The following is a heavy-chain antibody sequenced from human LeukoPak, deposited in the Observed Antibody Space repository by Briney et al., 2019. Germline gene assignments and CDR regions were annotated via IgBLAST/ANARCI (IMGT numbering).Heavy chain of an antibody. CDR3: ARDWGLWFGTRTSGWYFDL. Sequence: GASVTVSCKASGYTFTSYGISWVRQAPGQGLEWMGWISAYNGNTNYAQELQGRVTMTTDTSTSTAYMELGSLRSDDTAVYYCARDWGLWFGTRTSGWYFDLWGRGTLVTVSS. CDR2: ISAYNGNT. J-gene: IGHJ2*01. D-gene: IGHD3-10*01. V-gene: IGHV1-18*04. CDR1: GYTFTSYG.